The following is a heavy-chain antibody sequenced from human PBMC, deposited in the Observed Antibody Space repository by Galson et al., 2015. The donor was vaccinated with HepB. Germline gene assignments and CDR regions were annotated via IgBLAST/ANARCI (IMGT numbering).Heavy chain of an antibody. CDR3: ARSKTYSSGWHPGY. CDR1: GFTFSSYS. Sequence: SLRLSCAASGFTFSSYSMNWVRQAPGKGLEWVSYISSSSSTIYYADSVKGRFTISRDNAKNSLYLQMNSLRAEDTAVYYCARSKTYSSGWHPGYWGQGTLVTVSS. V-gene: IGHV3-48*04. J-gene: IGHJ4*02. D-gene: IGHD6-19*01. CDR2: ISSSSSTI.